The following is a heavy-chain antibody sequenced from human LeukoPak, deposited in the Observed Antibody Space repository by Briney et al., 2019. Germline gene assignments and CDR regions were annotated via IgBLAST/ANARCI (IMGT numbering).Heavy chain of an antibody. V-gene: IGHV3-23*01. CDR3: ARDVMYYYYMDV. Sequence: GGSLRLSCAASGFTFSSYDMSWVRQAPGEGLEWVARITGSGGSIFYADSVKGRFTISRDNSKNTLYLQMNSLRAEDTAVYYCARDVMYYYYMDVWGKGTTVTISS. J-gene: IGHJ6*03. D-gene: IGHD2-21*01. CDR2: ITGSGGSI. CDR1: GFTFSSYD.